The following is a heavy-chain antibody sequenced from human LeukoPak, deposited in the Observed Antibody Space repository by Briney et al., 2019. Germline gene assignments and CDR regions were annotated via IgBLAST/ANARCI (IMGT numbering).Heavy chain of an antibody. V-gene: IGHV4-59*08. CDR2: IYYDGTA. CDR1: GGPIGSYY. D-gene: IGHD4-17*01. Sequence: SETLSLTCSVSGGPIGSYYWSRIRQPPGKGLEWIAYIYYDGTANYNPSLKSRFALSVDTSKKQFSLNLNSVTASDTAVYFCAGGASYGIFDIWGQGTLVTVSS. CDR3: AGGASYGIFDI. J-gene: IGHJ4*02.